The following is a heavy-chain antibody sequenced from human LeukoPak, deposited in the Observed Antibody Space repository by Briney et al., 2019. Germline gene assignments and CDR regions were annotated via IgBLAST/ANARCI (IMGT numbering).Heavy chain of an antibody. CDR3: ARRNDFGI. V-gene: IGHV4-59*08. Sequence: TSETLSLTCTVSGGSISGDHWNWIRQPPGKGLEWIGYIYYSGSTNYNPSLKSRVTISIDTSKNQFSLKLTSVTAADTAVYYCARRNDFGIWGQGTMVTVSS. J-gene: IGHJ3*02. CDR1: GGSISGDH. CDR2: IYYSGST.